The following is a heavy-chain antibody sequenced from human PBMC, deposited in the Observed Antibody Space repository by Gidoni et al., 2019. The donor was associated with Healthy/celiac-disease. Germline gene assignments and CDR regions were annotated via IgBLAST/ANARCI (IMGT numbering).Heavy chain of an antibody. D-gene: IGHD3-10*01. J-gene: IGHJ4*02. CDR3: TTHGSGSYYNPGFDY. Sequence: EVQLVEYGGGLAKRGGSLRLSCAASGFTSRTAWMSWVRQAPGMGREWVGRIKSKTDGGTTDSAAPMKGRFTISRDDSKNTLYLQMNSLRTEDTAVYYCTTHGSGSYYNPGFDYWGQGTLVTVSS. CDR1: GFTSRTAW. V-gene: IGHV3-15*01. CDR2: IKSKTDGGTT.